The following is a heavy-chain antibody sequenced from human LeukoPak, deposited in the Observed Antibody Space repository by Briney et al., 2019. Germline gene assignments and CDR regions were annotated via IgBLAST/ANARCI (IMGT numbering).Heavy chain of an antibody. J-gene: IGHJ3*02. CDR2: INTNTGNP. V-gene: IGHV7-4-1*02. CDR3: ARVPSSAAEDAFDI. CDR1: GYTFISYA. Sequence: ASVKVSCKASGYTFISYAMNWVRQAPGQGLEWMGWINTNTGNPTYAQGFTGRFVFSLDTSVSTAYLQISSLKAEDTAVYYCARVPSSAAEDAFDIWGQGTMVTVSS. D-gene: IGHD6-13*01.